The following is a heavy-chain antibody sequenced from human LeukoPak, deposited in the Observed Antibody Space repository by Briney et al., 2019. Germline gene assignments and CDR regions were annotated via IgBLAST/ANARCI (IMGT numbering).Heavy chain of an antibody. Sequence: GGSLRLSCAASGFTFSSYAMSWVRQAPGKGLEWVSAISGSGGSTYYADSVKGRFTISRVNSKDTLYLQMNSLRAEDTAVYYCAKGSSGSYRSDFDYWGQGTLVTVSS. V-gene: IGHV3-23*01. J-gene: IGHJ4*02. CDR1: GFTFSSYA. D-gene: IGHD3-16*02. CDR3: AKGSSGSYRSDFDY. CDR2: ISGSGGST.